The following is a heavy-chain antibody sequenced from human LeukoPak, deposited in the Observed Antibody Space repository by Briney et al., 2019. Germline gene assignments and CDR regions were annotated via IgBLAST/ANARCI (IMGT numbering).Heavy chain of an antibody. CDR3: AKSWDPYYYDSSGYHYFDD. CDR1: GFTFSSYG. D-gene: IGHD3-22*01. J-gene: IGHJ4*02. Sequence: GGSLRLSCAASGFTFSSYGMSWVRQAPGKGLEWVSAISGSGGSTYYADSVKGRFTISRDNSKNTLYLQMNSLRAEDTAVYYCAKSWDPYYYDSSGYHYFDDWGQGTLVTVSS. CDR2: ISGSGGST. V-gene: IGHV3-23*01.